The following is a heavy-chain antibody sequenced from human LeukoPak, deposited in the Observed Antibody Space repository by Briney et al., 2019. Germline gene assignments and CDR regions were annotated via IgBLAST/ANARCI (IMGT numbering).Heavy chain of an antibody. Sequence: ASVKVSCKASGYTFTSYDINWVRQATGQGLEWMGWMNPNSGNTGYAQKFQGRVTITRNTSISTAYMELSSLRSEDTAVYYCARGPPSTVTTPAYYYYGMDVWGQGTTVTVSS. CDR2: MNPNSGNT. V-gene: IGHV1-8*03. J-gene: IGHJ6*02. CDR3: ARGPPSTVTTPAYYYYGMDV. CDR1: GYTFTSYD. D-gene: IGHD4-17*01.